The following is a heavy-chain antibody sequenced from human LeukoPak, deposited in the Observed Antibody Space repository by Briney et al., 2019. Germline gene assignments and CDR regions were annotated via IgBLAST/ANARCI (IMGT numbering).Heavy chain of an antibody. Sequence: GGSLRLSCAASGFTFDDYAMHWVRQAPGKGLEWVSGISWNSGSIGYADSVKGRLTISRDNAKNSLYLQMNSLRAEDTALYYCAKGDNYGSFDYWGQGTLVTVSS. CDR3: AKGDNYGSFDY. V-gene: IGHV3-9*01. CDR1: GFTFDDYA. D-gene: IGHD3-10*01. CDR2: ISWNSGSI. J-gene: IGHJ4*02.